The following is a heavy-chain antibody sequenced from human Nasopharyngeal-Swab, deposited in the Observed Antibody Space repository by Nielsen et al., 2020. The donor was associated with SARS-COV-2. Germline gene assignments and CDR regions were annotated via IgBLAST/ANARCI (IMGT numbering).Heavy chain of an antibody. V-gene: IGHV3-73*01. D-gene: IGHD6-13*01. Sequence: GGSLRLSCAASGVTFSGSAMHWVRQASGKGLEWVGRIRSKANSYATAYAASVKGRFTISRDDSKNTAYLQMNSLKTEDTAVYYCTRLDVAAAGTPDHYWGQGTLVTVSS. CDR2: IRSKANSYAT. CDR3: TRLDVAAAGTPDHY. CDR1: GVTFSGSA. J-gene: IGHJ4*02.